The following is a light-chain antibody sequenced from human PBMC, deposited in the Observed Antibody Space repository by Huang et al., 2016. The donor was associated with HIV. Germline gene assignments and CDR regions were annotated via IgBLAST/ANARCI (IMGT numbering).Light chain of an antibody. CDR2: AAS. J-gene: IGKJ4*01. V-gene: IGKV1-9*01. CDR3: QQVKSYPLT. CDR1: QGISSY. Sequence: IQLTQSPSSLSASVGDRVTITCRASQGISSYLAWYQQKPGKAPKLLMYAASTLQSGVPSRFSGSGSGTEFTLTISSLQPEDSATYYCQQVKSYPLTFGGGTKVEIK.